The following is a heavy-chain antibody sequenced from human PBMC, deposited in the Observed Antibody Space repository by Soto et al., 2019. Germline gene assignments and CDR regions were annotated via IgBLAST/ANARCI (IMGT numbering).Heavy chain of an antibody. CDR2: IWYDGSNK. CDR3: ARRAPLSGYELDY. CDR1: GFTFSSYG. V-gene: IGHV3-33*01. D-gene: IGHD5-12*01. Sequence: GGSLRLSCAASGFTFSSYGMHWVRQAPGKGLEWVAVIWYDGSNKYYADSVKGRFTISRDNSKNTLYLQMNSLRAEDTAAYYCARRAPLSGYELDYWGQGTLVTVSS. J-gene: IGHJ4*02.